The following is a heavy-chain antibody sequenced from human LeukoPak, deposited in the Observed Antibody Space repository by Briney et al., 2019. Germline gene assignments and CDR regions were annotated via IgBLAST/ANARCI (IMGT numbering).Heavy chain of an antibody. CDR2: ISSDSHFI. CDR1: GFTFSSYS. Sequence: GGSLRLSCAASGFTFSSYSMNWVRQAPGKGLEWVSAISSDSHFIYYADSLRGRFTISRDNAKNLLYLQMNSLRAEDTAVYYCARDVSRISDYWGQGTLVTVSS. D-gene: IGHD2-15*01. V-gene: IGHV3-21*01. CDR3: ARDVSRISDY. J-gene: IGHJ4*02.